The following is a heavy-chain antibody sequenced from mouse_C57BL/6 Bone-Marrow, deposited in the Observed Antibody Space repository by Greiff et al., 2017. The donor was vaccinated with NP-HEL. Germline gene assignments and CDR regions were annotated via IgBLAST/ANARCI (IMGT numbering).Heavy chain of an antibody. J-gene: IGHJ1*03. CDR2: IDPEDGET. Sequence: EVQLQQSGAELVKPGASVKLSCTASGFNIKDYYMHWVKQRTEQGLEWIGRIDPEDGETKYAPKFPGKATITADTSSNTAYLQLSSLTSEDTAVYYCAVPYYGSSYVDWWYFDVWGTGTTVTVSS. V-gene: IGHV14-2*01. D-gene: IGHD1-1*01. CDR3: AVPYYGSSYVDWWYFDV. CDR1: GFNIKDYY.